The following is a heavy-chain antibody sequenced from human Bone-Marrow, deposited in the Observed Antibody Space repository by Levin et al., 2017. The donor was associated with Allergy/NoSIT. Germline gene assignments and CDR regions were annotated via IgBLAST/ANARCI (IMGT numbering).Heavy chain of an antibody. V-gene: IGHV1-18*01. CDR2: ISFLNGNT. CDR3: VRDPNYDFWGASHFDS. D-gene: IGHD3-3*01. Sequence: GESLKISCKASASTSTHYGVSWVRQAPGQRFEWMGWISFLNGNTNYAGKFEGRVSMSTETSTTTAHMELRSLTSDDTAVYYCVRDPNYDFWGASHFDSWGQGTLVTVSS. J-gene: IGHJ4*02. CDR1: ASTSTHYG.